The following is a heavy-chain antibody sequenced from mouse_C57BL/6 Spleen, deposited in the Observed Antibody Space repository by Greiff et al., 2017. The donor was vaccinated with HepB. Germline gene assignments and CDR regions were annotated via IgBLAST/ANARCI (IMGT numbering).Heavy chain of an antibody. D-gene: IGHD2-4*01. CDR2: IRNKANGYTT. CDR1: GFTFTDYY. V-gene: IGHV7-3*01. J-gene: IGHJ2*01. Sequence: EVKLMESGGGLVQPGGSLSLSCAASGFTFTDYYMSWVRQPPGKALEWLGFIRNKANGYTTEYSASVKGRFTISRDNSQSILYLQMNALRAEDSATYYCARREDYDLFDYWGQGTTLTVSS. CDR3: ARREDYDLFDY.